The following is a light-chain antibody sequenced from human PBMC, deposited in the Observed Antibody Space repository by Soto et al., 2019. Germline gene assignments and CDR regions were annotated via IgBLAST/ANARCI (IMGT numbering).Light chain of an antibody. V-gene: IGKV1-5*03. CDR2: KAS. CDR1: QSISSW. Sequence: DIQMTQSPSTLSASVGDRVTITCRASQSISSWLAWYQQKPGKAPKLQIYKASSLESGVPSRFSGSGSGTEFTLTISSLQPDDFATYYCQQYNSYPYTFGQGTKLEIK. CDR3: QQYNSYPYT. J-gene: IGKJ2*01.